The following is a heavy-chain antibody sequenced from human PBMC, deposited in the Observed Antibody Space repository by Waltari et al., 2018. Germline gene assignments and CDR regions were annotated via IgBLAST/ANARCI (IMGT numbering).Heavy chain of an antibody. V-gene: IGHV3-21*04. CDR1: GFTFSSYS. D-gene: IGHD3-22*01. Sequence: EVQLVESGGGLVKPGGSLRLSCAASGFTFSSYSMNWVRQAPGKGLEWVLSISSSSSYIYYADSVKGRFTISRDNSKNTLYLQMNSLRAEDTAVYYCAKPYYYDSSGYYPLDYWGQGTLVTVSS. CDR3: AKPYYYDSSGYYPLDY. CDR2: ISSSSSYI. J-gene: IGHJ4*02.